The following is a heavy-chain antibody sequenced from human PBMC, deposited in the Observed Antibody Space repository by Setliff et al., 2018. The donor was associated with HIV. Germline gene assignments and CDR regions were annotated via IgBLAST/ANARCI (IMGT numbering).Heavy chain of an antibody. Sequence: GGSLRLSCAAPGFTFSSYSMNWVRQAPGKGLEWVSYISSSSSTIYYADSVKGRFTISRDNAKNSLYLQMNSLRAEDTAVYYCARVGMGDAFDIWGRGTMVTVSS. V-gene: IGHV3-48*01. CDR3: ARVGMGDAFDI. CDR2: ISSSSSTI. J-gene: IGHJ3*02. CDR1: GFTFSSYS. D-gene: IGHD1-26*01.